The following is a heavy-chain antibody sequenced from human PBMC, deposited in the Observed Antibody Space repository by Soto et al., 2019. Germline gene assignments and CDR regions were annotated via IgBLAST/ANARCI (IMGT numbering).Heavy chain of an antibody. CDR1: GGSISSGNYY. D-gene: IGHD2-21*02. CDR3: ARDLWGYCGTDCYPLDV. J-gene: IGHJ6*02. CDR2: ISYSGST. Sequence: LSLTCTVSGGSISSGNYYWSWIRQPPGKGLEWIGFISYSGSTYYNASLKSRVTISVDTSKNQFSLKLNAVTAADTAVYYCARDLWGYCGTDCYPLDVWGQGTTVTVSS. V-gene: IGHV4-30-4*01.